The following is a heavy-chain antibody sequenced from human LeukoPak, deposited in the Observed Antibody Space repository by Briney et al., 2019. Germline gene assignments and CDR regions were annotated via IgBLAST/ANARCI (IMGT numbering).Heavy chain of an antibody. Sequence: SETLSLTCTVSGGSISSGGYYWSWIRQPPGKGLEWIGYIYYSGSTNYNPSLKSRVTISVDTSKNQFSLKLSSVTAADTAVYYCARGYSYGRSYYYYGMDVWGQGTTVTVSS. CDR2: IYYSGST. CDR1: GGSISSGGYY. CDR3: ARGYSYGRSYYYYGMDV. D-gene: IGHD5-18*01. V-gene: IGHV4-61*08. J-gene: IGHJ6*02.